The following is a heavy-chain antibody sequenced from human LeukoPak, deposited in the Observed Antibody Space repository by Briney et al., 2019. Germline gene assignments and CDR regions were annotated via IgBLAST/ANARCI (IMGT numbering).Heavy chain of an antibody. Sequence: GGSLRPSCAASGFTVSSNYMSWVRQAPGKGLEWVSSISSSSSYIYYADSVKGRFTISRDNAKNSLYLQMNSLRAEDTAVYYCARDLLGPGRLFDYWGQGTLVTVSS. V-gene: IGHV3-21*01. D-gene: IGHD2-15*01. CDR1: GFTVSSNY. J-gene: IGHJ4*02. CDR3: ARDLLGPGRLFDY. CDR2: ISSSSSYI.